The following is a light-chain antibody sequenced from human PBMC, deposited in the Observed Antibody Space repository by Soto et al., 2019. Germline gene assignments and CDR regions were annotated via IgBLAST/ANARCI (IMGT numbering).Light chain of an antibody. CDR2: EVT. CDR3: SSYTSTNPYV. V-gene: IGLV2-14*01. J-gene: IGLJ1*01. Sequence: VLTHPASVSGSPGQSITIACIGTRTDIGGYNFVSWFQQHPGKAPKLIIFEVTNRPSGVSNRFSGSKSGNTASLTISGLQPADEANYYCSSYTSTNPYVFGSGTKVTVL. CDR1: RTDIGGYNF.